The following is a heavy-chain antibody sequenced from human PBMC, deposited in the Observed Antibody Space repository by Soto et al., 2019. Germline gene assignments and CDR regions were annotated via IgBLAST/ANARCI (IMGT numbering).Heavy chain of an antibody. CDR2: IYYSGST. D-gene: IGHD5-18*01. Sequence: SETLSLTCTVSGGSISSYYWSWIRQPPGKGLEWIGYIYYSGSTNCNPSLKSRVTISVDTSKNQFSLKLSSVTAADTAVYYCARDSRPPGIQLWHYNWFDPWGQGTLVTVSS. CDR1: GGSISSYY. J-gene: IGHJ5*02. V-gene: IGHV4-59*01. CDR3: ARDSRPPGIQLWHYNWFDP.